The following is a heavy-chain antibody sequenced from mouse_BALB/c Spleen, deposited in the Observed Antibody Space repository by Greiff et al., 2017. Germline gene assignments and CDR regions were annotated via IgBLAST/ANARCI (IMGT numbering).Heavy chain of an antibody. V-gene: IGHV1-4*01. J-gene: IGHJ4*01. Sequence: QVHVKQSGAELARPGASVKMSCKASGYTFTSYTMHWVKQRPGQGLEWIGYINPSSGYTNYNQKFKDKATLTADKSSSTAYMQLSSLTSEDSAVYYCAREYGNHAMDYWGQGTSVTVSS. CDR3: AREYGNHAMDY. D-gene: IGHD2-10*02. CDR1: GYTFTSYT. CDR2: INPSSGYT.